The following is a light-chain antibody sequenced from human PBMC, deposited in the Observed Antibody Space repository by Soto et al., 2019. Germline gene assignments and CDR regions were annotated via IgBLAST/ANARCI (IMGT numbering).Light chain of an antibody. Sequence: QSALTQPASVSGSPGQSITISCTGTSSDVGSYNLVSWYQHHPGEAPKLMIYEGSKRPSGVSNRFSGSRSGNTASLTISGLQAEDEANYYCCSYAGSSTFVVFGGGTKLTVL. CDR3: CSYAGSSTFVV. J-gene: IGLJ2*01. V-gene: IGLV2-23*03. CDR2: EGS. CDR1: SSDVGSYNL.